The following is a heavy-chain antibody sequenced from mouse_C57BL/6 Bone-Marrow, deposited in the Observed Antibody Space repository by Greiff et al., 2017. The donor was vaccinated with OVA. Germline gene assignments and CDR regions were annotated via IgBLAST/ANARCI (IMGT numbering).Heavy chain of an antibody. V-gene: IGHV5-4*01. CDR2: ISDGGSYT. CDR1: GFTFSSYA. J-gene: IGHJ4*01. Sequence: EVKLMESGGGLVKPGGSLKLSCAASGFTFSSYAMSWVRQTPEKRLEWVATISDGGSYTYYPDNVKGRFTISRDNAKNNLYLQMSHLKSEDTAMYYCARDRKYYGSSPCSMDYWGQGTSVTVSS. CDR3: ARDRKYYGSSPCSMDY. D-gene: IGHD1-1*01.